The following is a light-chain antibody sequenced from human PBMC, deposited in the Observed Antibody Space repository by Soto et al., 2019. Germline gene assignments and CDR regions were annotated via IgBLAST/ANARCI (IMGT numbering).Light chain of an antibody. V-gene: IGLV2-8*01. CDR3: SSYAASNNFGV. CDR1: RSDIGDYIY. CDR2: EVS. J-gene: IGLJ3*02. Sequence: QAVLTQPPSASGFPGQSVTISCTGTRSDIGDYIYVSWYQQHPGKAPKLLLYEVSKRPSGVPDRFSGSKSGNTASLTVSGLQAEDEADYHCSSYAASNNFGVFGGGTKVTVL.